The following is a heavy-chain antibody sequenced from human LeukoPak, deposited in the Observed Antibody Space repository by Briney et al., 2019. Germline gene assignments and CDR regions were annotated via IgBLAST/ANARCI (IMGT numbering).Heavy chain of an antibody. D-gene: IGHD2-15*01. Sequence: GGSLRLSCAASGFTFSDYYMSWVRQAPGKGLEWVANIKQDGSEKYYVDSVKGRFTISRDNAKNSLYLQMNSLRAEDTAVYYCARGQDGDYSFDYWGQGTLVTVSS. CDR1: GFTFSDYY. CDR2: IKQDGSEK. V-gene: IGHV3-7*01. CDR3: ARGQDGDYSFDY. J-gene: IGHJ4*02.